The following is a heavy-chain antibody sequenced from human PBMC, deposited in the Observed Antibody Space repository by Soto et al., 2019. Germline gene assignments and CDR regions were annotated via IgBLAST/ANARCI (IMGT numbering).Heavy chain of an antibody. CDR1: GFTFSSYA. CDR3: AKGIKRLITIFGVVTDNWSDL. J-gene: IGHJ5*02. V-gene: IGHV3-23*01. D-gene: IGHD3-3*01. CDR2: ISGSGGST. Sequence: GGSLRLSCAASGFTFSSYAMSWVRQAPGKGLEWVSAISGSGGSTYYADSVKGRFTISRDNSKNTLYLQMNSLRAEDTAVYYCAKGIKRLITIFGVVTDNWSDLWGQGTQVTVSS.